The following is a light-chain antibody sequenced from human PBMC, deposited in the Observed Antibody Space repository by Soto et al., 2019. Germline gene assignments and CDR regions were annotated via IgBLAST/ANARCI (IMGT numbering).Light chain of an antibody. CDR1: QSISGY. V-gene: IGKV1-39*01. CDR3: QQSNTMPWT. Sequence: DIQMTQSPSSLSASVGDRVTITCRASQSISGYLNWYQKKSGQAPKLLMYAASTLQSGVPSRFSGSGSGKEFNLTISSLQPEDSATYFCQQSNTMPWTFGQGTKVEIK. J-gene: IGKJ1*01. CDR2: AAS.